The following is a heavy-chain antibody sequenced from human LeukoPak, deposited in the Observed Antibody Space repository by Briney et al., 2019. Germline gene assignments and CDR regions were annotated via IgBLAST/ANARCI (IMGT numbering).Heavy chain of an antibody. D-gene: IGHD3-22*01. V-gene: IGHV3-7*01. CDR1: GFTFSNYA. J-gene: IGHJ4*02. Sequence: PGGSLRLSCAASGFTFSNYAMSWVRQAPGRGLEWVANIKQDGSEKYYVDSVKGRFTISRDNAKNSLYLQMNSLRAEDTAVYYCARANGGSSGYYYPLGYFDYWGQGTLVTVSS. CDR3: ARANGGSSGYYYPLGYFDY. CDR2: IKQDGSEK.